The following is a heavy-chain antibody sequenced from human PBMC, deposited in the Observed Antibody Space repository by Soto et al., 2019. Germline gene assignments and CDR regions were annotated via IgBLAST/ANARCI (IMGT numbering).Heavy chain of an antibody. CDR3: AKGGPQSITIFGVVPHYYYGMDV. CDR1: GFTVSSNY. V-gene: IGHV3-53*02. J-gene: IGHJ6*02. Sequence: EVQLVETGGGLIQPGGSLRLSCAASGFTVSSNYMSWVRQAPGKGLEWVSVIYSGGSTYYADSVKGRFTISRDNSKNTLYLQMNSLRAEDTAVYYCAKGGPQSITIFGVVPHYYYGMDVWGQGTTVTVSS. CDR2: IYSGGST. D-gene: IGHD3-3*01.